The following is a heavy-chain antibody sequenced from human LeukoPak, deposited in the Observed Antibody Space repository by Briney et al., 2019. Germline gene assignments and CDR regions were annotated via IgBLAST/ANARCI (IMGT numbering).Heavy chain of an antibody. J-gene: IGHJ4*02. Sequence: SETLSLTCTVFGDSVSSSNYYWAWFRQPPGKGLDWIGSLYYDGRTYYSPSLESRVTVSVDTSKNQFALKLTSVTAADTAVYFCARELWGVADYWGQGTLVTVSS. CDR2: LYYDGRT. D-gene: IGHD3-10*01. CDR1: GDSVSSSNYY. V-gene: IGHV4-39*02. CDR3: ARELWGVADY.